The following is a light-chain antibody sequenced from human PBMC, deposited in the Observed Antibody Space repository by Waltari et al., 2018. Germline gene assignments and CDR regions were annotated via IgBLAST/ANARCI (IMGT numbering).Light chain of an antibody. CDR3: QQYGASPLT. CDR2: GVS. J-gene: IGKJ4*02. V-gene: IGKV3-20*01. Sequence: EIAVTQSPATLPLSPGDRGTLPCRASQSVSKSIAWYQQKPGQAPRLLIYGVSNRATGIPDRFSGSGSGTDFTLTIDRLEPEDFAVYYCQQYGASPLTFGGGTKVEIK. CDR1: QSVSKS.